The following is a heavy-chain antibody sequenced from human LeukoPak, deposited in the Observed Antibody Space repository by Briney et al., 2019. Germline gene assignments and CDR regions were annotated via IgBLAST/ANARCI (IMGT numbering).Heavy chain of an antibody. J-gene: IGHJ4*02. Sequence: GGSLRLSCGASRFTFSNYWMSWVRQAPGKGLVWVSRINSDGSSTSYADSVKGRFTISRDNAKNTLYLQMNSLRAEDTAVYYCARASYYDFWSGYYFDYWGQGTLVTVSS. CDR2: INSDGSST. V-gene: IGHV3-74*01. D-gene: IGHD3-3*01. CDR3: ARASYYDFWSGYYFDY. CDR1: RFTFSNYW.